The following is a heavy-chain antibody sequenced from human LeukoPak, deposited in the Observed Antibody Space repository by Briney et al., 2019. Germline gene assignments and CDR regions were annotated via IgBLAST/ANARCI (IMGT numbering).Heavy chain of an antibody. V-gene: IGHV3-30*18. J-gene: IGHJ4*02. D-gene: IGHD6-19*01. CDR3: AKGNVKGGKWLPGYFDY. CDR1: GFTFSSYG. CDR2: ISYDGSNK. Sequence: GGSLRLSCVASGFTFSSYGMHWVRQAPGKGLEWVAVISYDGSNKYYADSVKGQFTISRDNSKNTLYLQMNSLRAEDTAVYYCAKGNVKGGKWLPGYFDYWGQGTLVTVSS.